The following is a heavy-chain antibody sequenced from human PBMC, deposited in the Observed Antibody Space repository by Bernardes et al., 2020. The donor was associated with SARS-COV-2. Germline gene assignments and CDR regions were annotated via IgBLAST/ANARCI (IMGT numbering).Heavy chain of an antibody. CDR3: ARDPTVTGALYYYYGMDV. CDR2: INPSGGST. J-gene: IGHJ6*02. D-gene: IGHD7-27*01. CDR1: GYTFTSYY. V-gene: IGHV1-46*01. Sequence: ASVKVSCKASGYTFTSYYMHWVRQAPGQGLEWMGIINPSGGSTSYAQKFQGRVTMTRDTSTSTVYMELSSLRSEDTAVYYCARDPTVTGALYYYYGMDVWGQGTTVTVS.